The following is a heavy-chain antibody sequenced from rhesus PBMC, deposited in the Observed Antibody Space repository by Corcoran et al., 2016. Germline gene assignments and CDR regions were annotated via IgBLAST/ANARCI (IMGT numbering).Heavy chain of an antibody. CDR2: ICGRSTGP. CDR3: AIDSWNGYDY. Sequence: QVQLQESGPGVVKPSETLSLICAVSGGSISDSYRWSWIRQPPGKGLEWTGYICGRSTGPNSNPSLKSRVTISKDTSKNQCSLRLNSVTAANTAMYYCAIDSWNGYDYWGQGVLVTVSS. CDR1: GGSISDSYR. V-gene: IGHV4S10*01. J-gene: IGHJ4*01. D-gene: IGHD1-1*01.